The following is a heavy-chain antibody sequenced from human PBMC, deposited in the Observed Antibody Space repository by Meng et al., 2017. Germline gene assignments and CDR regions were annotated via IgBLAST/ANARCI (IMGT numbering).Heavy chain of an antibody. V-gene: IGHV4-39*07. CDR3: ARDGIAAAGTGRSYFQH. D-gene: IGHD6-13*01. Sequence: HLQPPESGPGLVKPSETPSLTCTVSGCSISSSSYYWGWIRQPPGKGLEWIGSIYYSGSTYYNPSLKSRVTISVDTSKNQFSLKLSSVTAADTAVYYCARDGIAAAGTGRSYFQHWGQGTLVTVSS. J-gene: IGHJ1*01. CDR1: GCSISSSSYY. CDR2: IYYSGST.